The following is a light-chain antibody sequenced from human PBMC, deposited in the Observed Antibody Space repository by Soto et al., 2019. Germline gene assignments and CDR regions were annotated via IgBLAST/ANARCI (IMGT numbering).Light chain of an antibody. J-gene: IGLJ2*01. V-gene: IGLV1-36*01. CDR1: SSNIGNNA. CDR2: CDD. CDR3: AALDDSLNGPV. Sequence: QSVLTQPPSVSAAPRQRVTISCSGSSSNIGNNAVNWYQQLPGKAPKLLIYCDDLLPSGVSDRFSGSKSGTSASLAISGLQSEDEADYYCAALDDSLNGPVFGGGTKVTVL.